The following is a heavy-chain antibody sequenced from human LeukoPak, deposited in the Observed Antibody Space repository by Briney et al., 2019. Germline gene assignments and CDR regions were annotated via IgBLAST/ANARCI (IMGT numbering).Heavy chain of an antibody. V-gene: IGHV1-46*01. CDR2: INPSGGST. D-gene: IGHD5-18*01. Sequence: ASVKVSCKASGYTFTSYYMHWVRQAPGQGLEWMGIINPSGGSTSYAQKFQGRVTMTRDTSTSTVYMELSSLRSEDTAAYYCARLTSRYSYGTYYFDYWGQGTLVTVSS. CDR3: ARLTSRYSYGTYYFDY. J-gene: IGHJ4*02. CDR1: GYTFTSYY.